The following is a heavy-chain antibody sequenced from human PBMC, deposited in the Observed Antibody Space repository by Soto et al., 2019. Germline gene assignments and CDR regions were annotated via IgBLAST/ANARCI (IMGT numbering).Heavy chain of an antibody. CDR1: GFTFSDHA. CDR3: AIDLWWHTH. V-gene: IGHV3-23*01. Sequence: EVHLLESGGGLVQPGGSLRLSCTASGFTFSDHAMTWVRQAPGKGLEWLSGISGGGTGAYYADSVKGRFTVSRDNSNNTVFLQMDRLRVEDTAVYSCAIDLWWHTHWGQGTLVTVSS. CDR2: ISGGGTGA. D-gene: IGHD2-15*01. J-gene: IGHJ1*01.